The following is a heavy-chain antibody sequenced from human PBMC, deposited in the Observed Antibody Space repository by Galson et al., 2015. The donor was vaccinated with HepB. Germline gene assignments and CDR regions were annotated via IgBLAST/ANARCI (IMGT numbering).Heavy chain of an antibody. J-gene: IGHJ4*02. CDR2: INPNSGGT. Sequence: SVKVSCKASGYTFTGHYMHWVRQAPGQGLEWMGWINPNSGGTNYAQEFQGRVTMTRDTSISTAYMELSRLTSDDTAVYYCARGYASSGYYYSDYWGQGTLVTVSS. V-gene: IGHV1-2*02. CDR1: GYTFTGHY. D-gene: IGHD3-22*01. CDR3: ARGYASSGYYYSDY.